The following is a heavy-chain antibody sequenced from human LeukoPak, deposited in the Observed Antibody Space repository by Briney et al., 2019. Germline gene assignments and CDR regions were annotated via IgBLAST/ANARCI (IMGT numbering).Heavy chain of an antibody. D-gene: IGHD3-10*01. CDR1: GFTFSSYG. V-gene: IGHV3-21*01. CDR3: ARSADYGLGPFDY. J-gene: IGHJ4*02. Sequence: GGSLRLSCAASGFTFSSYGMNWVRQAPGKGLEWISSISSSSYIYYADSVKGRFTISRDNAKNSLYLQMNSLRAEDTAVYYCARSADYGLGPFDYWGQGTLVTVSS. CDR2: ISSSSYI.